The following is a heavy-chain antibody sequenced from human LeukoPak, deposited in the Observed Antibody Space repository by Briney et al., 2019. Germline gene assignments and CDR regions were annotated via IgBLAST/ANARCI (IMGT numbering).Heavy chain of an antibody. CDR1: GGSIITTNYY. J-gene: IGHJ3*02. CDR2: IYYSGNT. D-gene: IGHD6-19*01. V-gene: IGHV4-39*07. CDR3: ARDRLRLLPAFDI. Sequence: SETLSLTCTVSGGSIITTNYYWGWIRQPPGKGLEWIGSIYYSGNTYYKPSLKSRVTISVDTSKNQFSLKLTSVTAADTAVYYCARDRLRLLPAFDIWGQGTMVTVSS.